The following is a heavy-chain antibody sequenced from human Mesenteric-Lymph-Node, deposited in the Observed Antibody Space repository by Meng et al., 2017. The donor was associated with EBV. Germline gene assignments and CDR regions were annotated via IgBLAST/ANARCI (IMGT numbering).Heavy chain of an antibody. CDR3: ARAGIASAWPWFDP. CDR2: ISPIFGSA. J-gene: IGHJ5*02. CDR1: GGIFSNYA. D-gene: IGHD6-13*01. Sequence: QVQLVQSGAEVKKPXXXXXVXCKASGGIFSNYAINWVRQAPGQGLEWKGGISPIFGSATYAQQFQGRVTITADESTTTAYMVLSGLISEDTAVYYCARAGIASAWPWFDPWGQGTLVTVSS. V-gene: IGHV1-69*01.